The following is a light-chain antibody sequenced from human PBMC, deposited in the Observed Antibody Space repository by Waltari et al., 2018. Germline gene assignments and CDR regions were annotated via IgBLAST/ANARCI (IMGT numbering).Light chain of an antibody. Sequence: DIVMTQSPDSLAVSLGERSTINCKSSQSVLYSSNDKNYLAWYQQKPGQPPKLLIYWASTRQSGVPDRFSGSGSGTEFTRTISSLQAEDVAVYYCQQYYSKRTFGQGTKVEI. CDR2: WAS. J-gene: IGKJ1*01. CDR3: QQYYSKRT. CDR1: QSVLYSSNDKNY. V-gene: IGKV4-1*01.